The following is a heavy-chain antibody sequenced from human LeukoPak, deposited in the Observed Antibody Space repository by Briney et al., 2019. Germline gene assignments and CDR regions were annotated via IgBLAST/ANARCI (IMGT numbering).Heavy chain of an antibody. D-gene: IGHD6-13*01. J-gene: IGHJ6*02. CDR3: ARGRIAAAGPGMDV. V-gene: IGHV3-53*01. CDR2: IYSGGST. CDR1: GFTVSSNY. Sequence: GGSLRLSCAASGFTVSSNYMSWVRQAPGKGLEWVSVIYSGGSTYYADSVKGRFTISRDNSKNTLYLQMNSLRAEDTAVYYCARGRIAAAGPGMDVWGQGTTVTVSS.